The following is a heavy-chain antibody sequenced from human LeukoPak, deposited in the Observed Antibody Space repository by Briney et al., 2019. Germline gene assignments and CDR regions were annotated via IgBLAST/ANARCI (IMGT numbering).Heavy chain of an antibody. CDR1: GGSISSGGYY. J-gene: IGHJ6*02. D-gene: IGHD4-17*01. Sequence: PSETLSLTCTVSGGSISSGGYYWRWIRQHPGKGLEWIGYIYYSGSTYYNPSLKSRVTISVDTSKNQFSLKLSSVTAADTAVYYCARHAAGGDYPHGMDVWGQGTTVTVSS. V-gene: IGHV4-31*03. CDR2: IYYSGST. CDR3: ARHAAGGDYPHGMDV.